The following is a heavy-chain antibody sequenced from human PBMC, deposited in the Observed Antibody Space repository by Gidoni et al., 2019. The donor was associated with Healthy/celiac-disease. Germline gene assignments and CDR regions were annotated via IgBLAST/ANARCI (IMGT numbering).Heavy chain of an antibody. J-gene: IGHJ6*03. Sequence: QVQLVQSGAEVKQPVSSVKVYRQDPGGPLRSYAISWVLSAPGQGLECMGRIISILGIAHYAQKFQVSVTITADKSTITAYMELSSLRSEDTAVYYCARAKLVVPAAPNYYYYYVDVWGKGTTVTVSS. D-gene: IGHD2-2*01. V-gene: IGHV1-69*04. CDR3: ARAKLVVPAAPNYYYYYVDV. CDR2: IISILGIA. CDR1: GGPLRSYA.